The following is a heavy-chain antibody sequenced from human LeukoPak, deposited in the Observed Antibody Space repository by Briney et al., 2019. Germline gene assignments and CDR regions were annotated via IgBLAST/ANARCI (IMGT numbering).Heavy chain of an antibody. CDR1: GFTFSDFW. Sequence: GGSLRLSCAASGFTFSDFWMHWVRQAPGKGLVWVSRINSGGTVTNYADSVKGRLTISRDNAKNTLYLQMNSLRAEDTAVYYCAKEGGGLDCSSTSCYLHFQYWGQGTLVTVSS. D-gene: IGHD2-2*01. V-gene: IGHV3-74*01. CDR3: AKEGGGLDCSSTSCYLHFQY. CDR2: INSGGTVT. J-gene: IGHJ1*01.